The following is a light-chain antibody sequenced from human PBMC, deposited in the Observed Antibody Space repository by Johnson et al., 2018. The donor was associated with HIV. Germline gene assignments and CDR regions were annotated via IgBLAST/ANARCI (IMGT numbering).Light chain of an antibody. CDR1: SSNIGNNY. CDR3: GTWDSSRRKV. CDR2: ENN. J-gene: IGLJ1*01. V-gene: IGLV1-51*02. Sequence: TQPPSVSAAPGQKVTISCSGRSSNIGNNYVSWYQQLPGTAPKLLIYENNKRPSGIPDRFSASKSGTSATLCITGLQTGDEADYYCGTWDSSRRKVFGTGTKVTVL.